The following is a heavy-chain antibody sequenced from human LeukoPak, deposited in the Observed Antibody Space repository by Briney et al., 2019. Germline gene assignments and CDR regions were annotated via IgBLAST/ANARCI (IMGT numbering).Heavy chain of an antibody. CDR3: ARYDYDSSGARDFDY. V-gene: IGHV4-31*03. CDR1: GGSISSGGYY. CDR2: IYYSGST. Sequence: PSQTLSLTCTVSGGSISSGGYYWSWIRQHPGKGLEWIGYIYYSGSTYYNPPLKSRVTISVDTSKNQFSLKLSSVTVADTAVYYCARYDYDSSGARDFDYWGQGTLVTVSS. D-gene: IGHD3-22*01. J-gene: IGHJ4*02.